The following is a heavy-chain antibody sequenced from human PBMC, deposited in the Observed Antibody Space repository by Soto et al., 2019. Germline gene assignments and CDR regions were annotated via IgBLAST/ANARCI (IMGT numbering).Heavy chain of an antibody. D-gene: IGHD2-2*01. CDR2: ISSDGTMT. CDR1: GFTFSDNW. Sequence: EVRLVESGGDLVHPGGSLRLSCVVSGFTFSDNWMYWVRQAPGKGLECVSRISSDGTMTSYANAVNGRFTISGDNAKSTLNLQMNSLGGEDTAVYYCAIFRPGYASWGQGTLVTVSP. V-gene: IGHV3-74*01. J-gene: IGHJ5*02. CDR3: AIFRPGYAS.